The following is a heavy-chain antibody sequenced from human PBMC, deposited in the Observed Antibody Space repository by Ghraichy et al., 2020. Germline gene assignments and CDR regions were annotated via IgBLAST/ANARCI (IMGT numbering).Heavy chain of an antibody. D-gene: IGHD6-13*01. J-gene: IGHJ3*02. V-gene: IGHV4-39*07. CDR3: ARYPGLGEAGRAPSDSFDI. CDR2: IYYSGTT. CDR1: GGSINTDHFY. Sequence: SETLSLTCTVSGGSINTDHFYWGWIRQPPGKGLEWIGTIYYSGTTDYHPSLKTRVTISVDPSRNQFSLNLNSVTAADTAVYFCARYPGLGEAGRAPSDSFDIWGQGTMVTVSS.